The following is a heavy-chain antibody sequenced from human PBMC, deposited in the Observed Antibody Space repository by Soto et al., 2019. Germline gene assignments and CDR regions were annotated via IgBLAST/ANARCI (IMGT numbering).Heavy chain of an antibody. V-gene: IGHV3-23*01. CDR2: ISGSGGST. CDR1: GGNFSSYA. Sequence: GGSLRLSCAASGGNFSSYAMSWVRQAPGKGLEWVSAISGSGGSTYYADSVKGRFTISRDNSKNTLYLQMNSLRAEDTAVYYCAKDRNGDYLFDYWGQGTLVTVSS. CDR3: AKDRNGDYLFDY. D-gene: IGHD4-17*01. J-gene: IGHJ4*02.